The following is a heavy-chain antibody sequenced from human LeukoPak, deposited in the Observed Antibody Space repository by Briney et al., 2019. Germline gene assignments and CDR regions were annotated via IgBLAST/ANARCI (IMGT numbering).Heavy chain of an antibody. J-gene: IGHJ4*02. D-gene: IGHD2-8*01. CDR2: VSYDGTNE. CDR3: AKDWANGDYIDH. V-gene: IGHV3-30*18. Sequence: GGSLRLSCAASGFTFSDYGMHWVRQAPGKELEWVAVVSYDGTNEKYADPVKGRFTISRDNSKNTLSLQMNSLRADDTAVYYCAKDWANGDYIDHWGQGTLVTVSS. CDR1: GFTFSDYG.